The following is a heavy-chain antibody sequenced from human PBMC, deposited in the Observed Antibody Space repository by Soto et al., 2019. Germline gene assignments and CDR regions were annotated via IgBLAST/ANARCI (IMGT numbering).Heavy chain of an antibody. CDR1: GFTVSSNY. J-gene: IGHJ3*02. Sequence: EVQLVESGGGLVQPGGSLRLSGAAAGFTVSSNYMSWVRQSPGKGLEWVSVIYSGGSTYYADSVKGRFTISRDNSMNTLDPPMCSLIAEATAVYYCATALLPHDAFDIWGRGTMVTVSS. CDR2: IYSGGST. V-gene: IGHV3-66*01. CDR3: ATALLPHDAFDI.